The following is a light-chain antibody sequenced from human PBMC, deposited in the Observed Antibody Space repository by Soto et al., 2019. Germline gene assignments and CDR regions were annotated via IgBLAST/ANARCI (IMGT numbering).Light chain of an antibody. CDR3: QQYNSYST. CDR2: DAF. J-gene: IGKJ1*01. V-gene: IGKV1-5*01. Sequence: DIQMTQSPSSLSASVGDRVTITCRASQSITNRLAWYQQKPGKAPKLLIYDAFTLENGVPSRFSGSGFGTEFTLTITGLKPDDFATYVCQQYNSYSTFGQGTKVELK. CDR1: QSITNR.